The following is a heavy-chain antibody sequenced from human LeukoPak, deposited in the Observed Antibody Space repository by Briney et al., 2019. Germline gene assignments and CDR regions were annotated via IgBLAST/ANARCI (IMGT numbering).Heavy chain of an antibody. J-gene: IGHJ4*02. CDR3: ARIREYYYDNSGCDY. CDR2: IYYSGST. Sequence: SETLSLTCTVSGGSISSSSYYWGWIRQPPGKGLEWIGSIYYSGSTYYNPSLKSRVTISVDTSKNQFSLKLSSVTAADTAVYYCARIREYYYDNSGCDYWGQGTLVTVSS. D-gene: IGHD3-22*01. CDR1: GGSISSSSYY. V-gene: IGHV4-39*01.